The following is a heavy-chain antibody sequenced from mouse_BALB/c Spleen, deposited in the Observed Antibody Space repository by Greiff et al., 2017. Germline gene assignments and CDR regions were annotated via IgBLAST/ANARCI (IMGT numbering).Heavy chain of an antibody. V-gene: IGHV2-9*02. Sequence: VKLLESGPGLVAPSQSLSITCTVSGFSLTSYGVHWVRQPPGKGLEWLGVIWAGGSTNYNSALMSRLSISKDNSKSQVFLKMNSLQTDDTAMYYCDRDGYYGYDGGYAMDYWGQGTSVTVSS. CDR2: IWAGGST. D-gene: IGHD2-2*01. CDR3: DRDGYYGYDGGYAMDY. J-gene: IGHJ4*01. CDR1: GFSLTSYG.